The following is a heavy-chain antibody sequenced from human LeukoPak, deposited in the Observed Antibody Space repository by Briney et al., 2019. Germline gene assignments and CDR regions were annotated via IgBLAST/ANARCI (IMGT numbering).Heavy chain of an antibody. D-gene: IGHD3-3*01. V-gene: IGHV4-61*01. CDR2: IYNSGST. CDR3: ARGQGVVNY. CDR1: GDSISSASYY. Sequence: TSQTLSLTCTVSGDSISSASYYWSWIRQPPGKGLEWIAYIYNSGSTNHNPSLKSRVTVSVDTSKNQFSLKLSPVTAADTAVYYCARGQGVVNYWGQGTLVTVSS. J-gene: IGHJ4*02.